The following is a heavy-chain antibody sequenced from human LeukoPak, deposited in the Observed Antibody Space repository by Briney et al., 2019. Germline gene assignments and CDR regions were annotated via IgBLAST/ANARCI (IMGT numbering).Heavy chain of an antibody. V-gene: IGHV3-23*01. Sequence: PGGSLRLSCAASGFTFSSYAMSWVRQAPGKGLEWVSAISGSGGSTYYADSVKGRFTISRDNSKNTLYLQMNSLRAEDTAVYYCAKDVKTRYGSGSYYFDCWGQGTLVTVSS. CDR3: AKDVKTRYGSGSYYFDC. CDR2: ISGSGGST. J-gene: IGHJ4*02. D-gene: IGHD3-10*01. CDR1: GFTFSSYA.